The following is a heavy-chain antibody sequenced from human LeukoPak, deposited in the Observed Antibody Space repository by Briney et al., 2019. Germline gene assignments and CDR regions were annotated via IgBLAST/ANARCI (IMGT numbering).Heavy chain of an antibody. D-gene: IGHD3-3*01. V-gene: IGHV4-39*01. J-gene: IGHJ5*02. CDR3: ARRLNSASRDFWSGYFGWFDP. Sequence: SETLSLTCTVSGGSISSSSYYWGWIRQPPGKGLEWIGSIYYSGSTYYNPSLKSRVTISVDTSKNQFSLKLSSVTAADTAVYYCARRLNSASRDFWSGYFGWFDPWGQGTLVTVSS. CDR1: GGSISSSSYY. CDR2: IYYSGST.